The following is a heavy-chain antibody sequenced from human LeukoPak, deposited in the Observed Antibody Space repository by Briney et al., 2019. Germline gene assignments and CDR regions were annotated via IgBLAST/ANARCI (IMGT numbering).Heavy chain of an antibody. V-gene: IGHV3-30*03. CDR2: ISYDGSNK. CDR3: ATWKPAAPDY. J-gene: IGHJ4*02. D-gene: IGHD2-2*01. CDR1: GFTFSSYG. Sequence: GGSLRLSCAASGFTFSSYGMHWVRQAPGKGLEWVAVISYDGSNKYYADSVKGRFTISRDDSKNTLYLQMNSLRAEDTAVYYCATWKPAAPDYWGQGTLVTVSS.